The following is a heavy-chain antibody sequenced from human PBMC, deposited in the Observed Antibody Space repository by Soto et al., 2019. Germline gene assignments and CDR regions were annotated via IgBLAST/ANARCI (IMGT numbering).Heavy chain of an antibody. CDR3: AKEGEYSSGWDNFDY. CDR2: ISGSGGST. Sequence: GGSLRLPCAASGFTFSSYAMSWVRQAPGKGLEWVSAISGSGGSTYYADSVKGRFTISRDNSKNTLYLQMNSLRAEDTAVYYCAKEGEYSSGWDNFDYWGQGTLVTVSS. J-gene: IGHJ4*02. D-gene: IGHD6-19*01. V-gene: IGHV3-23*01. CDR1: GFTFSSYA.